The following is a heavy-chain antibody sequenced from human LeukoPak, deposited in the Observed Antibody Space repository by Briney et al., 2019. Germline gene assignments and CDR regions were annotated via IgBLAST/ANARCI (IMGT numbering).Heavy chain of an antibody. D-gene: IGHD6-19*01. CDR1: GFTFSSYS. Sequence: PGGSLRLSCAASGFTFSSYSMNWVRHAPGKGLEWVSSISSSSSYIDYADSVKVRFTISRDNAKASLYLQMNSLRAEDTAMYYCAGDMTGWYYFDYWGQGTLVTVSS. V-gene: IGHV3-21*01. J-gene: IGHJ4*02. CDR2: ISSSSSYI. CDR3: AGDMTGWYYFDY.